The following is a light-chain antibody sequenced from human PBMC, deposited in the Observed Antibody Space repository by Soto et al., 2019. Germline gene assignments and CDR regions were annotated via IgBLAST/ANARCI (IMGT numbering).Light chain of an antibody. V-gene: IGKV3-11*01. Sequence: EVVLTQSPATLSLSPGERATLSCRASENVRTFVDWYQQKPGQAPRLLIHGAFNRATGIPDRFSGSGAGTDFPLTISNLEPEDFAVYYCQQHSHWPPWTFGQGTRVEIQ. J-gene: IGKJ1*01. CDR1: ENVRTF. CDR3: QQHSHWPPWT. CDR2: GAF.